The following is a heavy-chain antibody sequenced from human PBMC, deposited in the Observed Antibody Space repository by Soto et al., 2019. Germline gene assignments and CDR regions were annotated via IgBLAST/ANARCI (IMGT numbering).Heavy chain of an antibody. Sequence: GGSLRLWCAGSGVTISSYAMSLVRQAPGKGLECVSAISGSGGSTYYADSVKGRFTISIDNSKNTLYLQMNSLRAEDTAVDDCVNPPLFFFFLWCGDRPTLLSFPTRRSSDL. CDR1: GVTISSYA. CDR3: VNPPLFFFFLWCGDRPTLLSFPTRRSSDL. J-gene: IGHJ2*01. CDR2: ISGSGGST. D-gene: IGHD3-10*01. V-gene: IGHV3-23*01.